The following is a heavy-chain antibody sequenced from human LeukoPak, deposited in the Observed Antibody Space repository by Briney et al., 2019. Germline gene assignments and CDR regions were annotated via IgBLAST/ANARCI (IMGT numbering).Heavy chain of an antibody. V-gene: IGHV3-30*03. CDR3: ARDVNNYFDY. CDR2: ISHDLTYQ. CDR1: GFMFTAYG. Sequence: GGSLRLSCAASGFMFTAYGMHWVRQAPGKGLEWVAVISHDLTYQAYADSVKGRFTMSRDDSKNTLYVQMNSLRTEDTAFYYCARDVNNYFDYWGLGTLVTVSS. J-gene: IGHJ4*02.